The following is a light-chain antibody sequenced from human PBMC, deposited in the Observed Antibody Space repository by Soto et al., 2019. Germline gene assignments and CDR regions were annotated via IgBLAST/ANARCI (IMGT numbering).Light chain of an antibody. CDR2: GAS. Sequence: EIVLTQSPGTLSLSPGERVTLSCRASQSVRSNFLAWYQQRPGQAPRVLIYGASSRATGIPDRFSGSGSGTDFTLIISRLEPEDCAVYYCQQYGSALQTFGQGTKVEIK. CDR1: QSVRSNF. CDR3: QQYGSALQT. V-gene: IGKV3-20*01. J-gene: IGKJ1*01.